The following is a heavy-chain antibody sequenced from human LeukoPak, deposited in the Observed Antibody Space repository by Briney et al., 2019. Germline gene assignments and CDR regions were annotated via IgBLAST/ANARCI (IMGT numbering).Heavy chain of an antibody. CDR3: ARVHSRIQLWSPNLDY. V-gene: IGHV3-48*02. D-gene: IGHD5-18*01. J-gene: IGHJ4*02. Sequence: GGSLRLSCAASGFTFSSYSMNWVRQAPGKGLEWVSYISSSSSTIYYADSVKGRFTISRDNAKNSLYLQMNSLRDEDTAVYYCARVHSRIQLWSPNLDYWGQGTLVTVSS. CDR2: ISSSSSTI. CDR1: GFTFSSYS.